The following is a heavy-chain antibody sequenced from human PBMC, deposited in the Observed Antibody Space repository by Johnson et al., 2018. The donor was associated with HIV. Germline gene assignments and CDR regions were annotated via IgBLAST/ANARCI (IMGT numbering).Heavy chain of an antibody. V-gene: IGHV3-15*01. D-gene: IGHD3-22*01. J-gene: IGHJ3*01. CDR3: TRVVVITQEK. Sequence: VQLVESGGGLVKPGGSLRLSCAASGFSFSDYYMTWIRQAPGKGLEWVGRIKSKTDGGTTDYAAPVKGRFSISRDDSKNTLYLQMNNLKTEDKALYYCTRVVVITQEKWGQGTMVTVSS. CDR2: IKSKTDGGTT. CDR1: GFSFSDYY.